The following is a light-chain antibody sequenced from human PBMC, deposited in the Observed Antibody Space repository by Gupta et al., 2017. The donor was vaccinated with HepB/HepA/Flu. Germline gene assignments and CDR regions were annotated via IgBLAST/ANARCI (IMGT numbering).Light chain of an antibody. V-gene: IGKV1-5*03. J-gene: IGKJ1*01. CDR1: QSINSW. CDR3: QQYYTYPWT. Sequence: DLQMTQSPSTLSVSVGDRVTITCRASQSINSWLAWYQQKPGKAPKLLVDTASSLQSGVPSRCSGSGSGTECTLTISSLQPDDVVTYYCQQYYTYPWTFGQGTKVEIK. CDR2: TAS.